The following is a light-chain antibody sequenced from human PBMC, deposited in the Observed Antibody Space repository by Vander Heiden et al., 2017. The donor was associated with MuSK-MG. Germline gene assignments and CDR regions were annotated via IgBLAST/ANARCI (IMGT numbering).Light chain of an antibody. CDR3: QVWDSSLRV. V-gene: IGLV3-21*04. Sequence: SYVLTQPPSVSVAPGKTARITCGGDNIGSKTVHWYQQKPGQAPVLVIYYDSDRPSGIPERFSGSNSGNTATLTISRVEAGDEAYYYCQVWDSSLRVFGGGTKLTVL. CDR2: YDS. J-gene: IGLJ2*01. CDR1: NIGSKT.